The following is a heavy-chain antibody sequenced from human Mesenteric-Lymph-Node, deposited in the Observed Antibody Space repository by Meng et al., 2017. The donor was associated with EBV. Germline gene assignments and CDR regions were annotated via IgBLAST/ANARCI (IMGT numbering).Heavy chain of an antibody. CDR2: ISSTSTTV. CDR3: ARGPSLDFYGSGSYYPS. CDR1: GFSLGAYS. J-gene: IGHJ4*02. D-gene: IGHD3-10*01. Sequence: EVQLMESGGGQLKPGGSLRRVCAASGFSLGAYSMNWVRQAPGKGLEWVSSISSTSTTVRYADSVKGRFTISRDNAENSLYLQMNSLRAEDTAIYYCARGPSLDFYGSGSYYPSWGQGTLVTVSS. V-gene: IGHV3-21*01.